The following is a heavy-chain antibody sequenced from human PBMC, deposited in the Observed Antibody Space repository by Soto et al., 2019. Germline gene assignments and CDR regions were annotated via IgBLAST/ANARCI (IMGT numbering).Heavy chain of an antibody. Sequence: LRLSCAASGFTFSDYYMAWIRQAPGKGLEWVSYITGNDNTIYYADSVKGRFTISRDNAKNSLSLQMNSLRAEDTAVYYCARGAYSSGWYWFDPWGQGTLVTVSS. V-gene: IGHV3-11*01. CDR2: ITGNDNTI. CDR1: GFTFSDYY. D-gene: IGHD6-19*01. J-gene: IGHJ5*02. CDR3: ARGAYSSGWYWFDP.